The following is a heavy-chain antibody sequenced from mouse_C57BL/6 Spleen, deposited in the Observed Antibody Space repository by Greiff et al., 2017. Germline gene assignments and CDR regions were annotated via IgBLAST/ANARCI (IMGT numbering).Heavy chain of an antibody. CDR3: ARGGRGYYFDY. Sequence: QVHVKQPGAELVRPGSSVKLSCKASGYTFTSYWMHWVKQRPIQGLEWIGNINPSDSETHYNQKFKDKATLTVDKSSSTAYMQLSSLTSEDSAVDYCARGGRGYYFDYWGQGTTLTVSS. J-gene: IGHJ2*01. V-gene: IGHV1-52*01. CDR2: INPSDSET. CDR1: GYTFTSYW.